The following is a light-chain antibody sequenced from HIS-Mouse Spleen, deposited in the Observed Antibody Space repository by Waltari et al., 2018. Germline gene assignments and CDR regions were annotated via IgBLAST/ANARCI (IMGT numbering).Light chain of an antibody. J-gene: IGLJ3*02. CDR3: QSADSSGTNWV. CDR2: EDS. CDR1: ALPKKY. V-gene: IGLV3-25*03. Sequence: SYELTQPPSVSVSPGQTARITCSGDALPKKYAYWFQQKSGQAPVLVIYEDSKRPSGIPERFSGSSSGTTVTLTISGVQAEDEADYYCQSADSSGTNWVFGGGTKLTVL.